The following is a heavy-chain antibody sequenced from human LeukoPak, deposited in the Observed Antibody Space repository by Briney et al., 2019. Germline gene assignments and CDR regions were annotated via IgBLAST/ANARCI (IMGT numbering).Heavy chain of an antibody. V-gene: IGHV3-15*01. CDR1: GFTFSNAW. CDR3: TTDRYCSGGSCYPGYYFDY. Sequence: GGSLRLSCAASGFTFSNAWMSWVRQAPGKGLEWVGRIKSKTDGGTTDYAAPVKGRFTISRDDSKNTLYLQMNSLKTEDTAVYYCTTDRYCSGGSCYPGYYFDYWGQGTLVTGSS. D-gene: IGHD2-15*01. J-gene: IGHJ4*02. CDR2: IKSKTDGGTT.